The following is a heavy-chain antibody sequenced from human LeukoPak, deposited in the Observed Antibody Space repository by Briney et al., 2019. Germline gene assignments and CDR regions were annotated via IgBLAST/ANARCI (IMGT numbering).Heavy chain of an antibody. V-gene: IGHV3-30*02. J-gene: IGHJ4*02. CDR1: GFTFRSYG. CDR2: IRYDGSNK. Sequence: GGSLRLSCAASGFTFRSYGMHWVRQAPGKGLEWVAFIRYDGSNKYYADSVKGRFTISRDNSKNTLYLQMNSLRAEDTAVYYCAKDGVPSRYFGRNYFDYWGQGTLVTVSS. D-gene: IGHD2-8*01. CDR3: AKDGVPSRYFGRNYFDY.